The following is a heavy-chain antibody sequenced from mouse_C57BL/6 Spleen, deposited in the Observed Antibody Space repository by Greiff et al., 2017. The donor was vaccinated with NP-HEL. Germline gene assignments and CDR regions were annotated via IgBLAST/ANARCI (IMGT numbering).Heavy chain of an antibody. CDR3: ARKGGNYPFAY. CDR1: GYTFTDYN. Sequence: VQLQQSGPELVKPGASVKIPCKASGYTFTDYNMDWVKQSHGKSLEWIGDINPNNGGTIYNQKFKGKATLTVDKSSSTAYMELRSLTSEDTAVYYCARKGGNYPFAYWGQGTLVTVSA. J-gene: IGHJ3*01. V-gene: IGHV1-18*01. CDR2: INPNNGGT. D-gene: IGHD2-1*01.